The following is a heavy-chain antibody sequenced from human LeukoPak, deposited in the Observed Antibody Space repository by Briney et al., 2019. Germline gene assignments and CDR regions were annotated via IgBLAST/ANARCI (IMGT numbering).Heavy chain of an antibody. D-gene: IGHD3-22*01. J-gene: IGHJ4*02. CDR1: GGSISSGDYY. CDR3: ARRTTYYYDSSGYYY. V-gene: IGHV4-30-4*01. Sequence: PSQTLSLTCTVSGGSISSGDYYWSWIRQPPGKGLEWIGYIYYSGSTYYNPSLKSRVTISVDTSKNQFSLKLGSVTAADTAVYYCARRTTYYYDSSGYYYWGQGTLVTVSS. CDR2: IYYSGST.